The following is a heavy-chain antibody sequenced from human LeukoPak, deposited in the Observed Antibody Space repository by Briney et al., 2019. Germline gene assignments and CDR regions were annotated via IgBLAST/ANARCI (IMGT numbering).Heavy chain of an antibody. V-gene: IGHV1-8*01. D-gene: IGHD3-9*01. CDR2: MNPNSGNT. CDR1: GYTLTSYD. J-gene: IGHJ3*02. Sequence: ASVKVSCKASGYTLTSYDINWVRQATGQGLEWMGWMNPNSGNTGYAQKFQGRVTMTRNTSISTAYMELSSLRSEDTAVYYCARAGGGYDILTGLDAFDIWGQGTMVTVSS. CDR3: ARAGGGYDILTGLDAFDI.